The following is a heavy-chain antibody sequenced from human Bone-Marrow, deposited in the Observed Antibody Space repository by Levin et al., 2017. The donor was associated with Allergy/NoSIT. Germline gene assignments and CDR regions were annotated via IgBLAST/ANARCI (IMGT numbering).Heavy chain of an antibody. Sequence: KPGGSLRLSCTASGFTFGDYAFSWFRQTPRKGLEWVAFIKSKAYGETTEYAASVKDRFSISRDDSKSIAYLQMNSLKNEDTAVYYCARGTWYQLLHETHFDFWGQGILVTVSS. D-gene: IGHD2-2*01. CDR2: IKSKAYGETT. J-gene: IGHJ4*02. CDR3: ARGTWYQLLHETHFDF. CDR1: GFTFGDYA. V-gene: IGHV3-49*05.